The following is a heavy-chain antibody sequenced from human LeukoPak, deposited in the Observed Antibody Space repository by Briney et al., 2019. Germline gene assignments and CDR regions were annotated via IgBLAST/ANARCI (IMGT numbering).Heavy chain of an antibody. CDR2: IYSGGSK. CDR3: VKRSGINYGYFES. V-gene: IGHV3-53*01. J-gene: IGHJ4*03. CDR1: GFTLSSNY. Sequence: GGSLRLSCAASGFTLSSNYMSWVRQAPGKGLEWVSAIYSGGSKYYADSVKGRFTISRENSRNTAFLPINSLDAEATPGDYFVKRSGINYGYFESWGEGDLVTVSS. D-gene: IGHD1-26*01.